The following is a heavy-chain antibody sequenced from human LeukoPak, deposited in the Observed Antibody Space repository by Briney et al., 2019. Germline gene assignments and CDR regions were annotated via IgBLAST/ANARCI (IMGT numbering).Heavy chain of an antibody. J-gene: IGHJ4*02. D-gene: IGHD3-10*01. CDR2: MNPNSGNA. CDR3: ARRIRGAPTDY. V-gene: IGHV1-8*01. CDR1: GYTFTTYD. Sequence: PVASVEVSCKASGYTFTTYDLNWVRQATGQGFEWMGWMNPNSGNAGYAQKFQGRVTMTRNTSISTAYMELSNLTSEDTAVYYCARRIRGAPTDYWGQGTLVTVSS.